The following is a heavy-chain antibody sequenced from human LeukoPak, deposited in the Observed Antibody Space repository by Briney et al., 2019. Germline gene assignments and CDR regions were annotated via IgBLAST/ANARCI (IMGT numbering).Heavy chain of an antibody. CDR3: ARENWGD. CDR2: IKSDGSST. J-gene: IGHJ4*02. CDR1: GFTFGSFW. V-gene: IGHV3-74*01. D-gene: IGHD7-27*01. Sequence: GGSLRLSCAASGFTFGSFWMHWVRQAPGKGLVWVSRIKSDGSSTSYADSVKGRFTISRGNAKNTLYLQMNSLRVEDTAVYYCARENWGDWGQGTLVTVSS.